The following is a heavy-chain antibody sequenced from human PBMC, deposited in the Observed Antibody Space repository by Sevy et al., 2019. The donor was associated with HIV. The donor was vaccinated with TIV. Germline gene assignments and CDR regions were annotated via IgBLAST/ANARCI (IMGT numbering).Heavy chain of an antibody. J-gene: IGHJ4*02. CDR2: ISSSSNTI. D-gene: IGHD6-19*01. CDR1: GFTFSTYN. CDR3: ARGFSAWTHYFDY. V-gene: IGHV3-48*01. Sequence: GGSLRLSCAASGFTFSTYNMNWVRQAPGKGLERLSYISSSSNTIFYADSVKGRFTISRDNAKNSLYLQINSLRAEDTAVYYSARGFSAWTHYFDYWGQGTLVTVSS.